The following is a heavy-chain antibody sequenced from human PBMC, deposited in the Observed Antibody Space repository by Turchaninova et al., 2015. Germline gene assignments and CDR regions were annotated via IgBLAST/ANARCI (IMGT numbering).Heavy chain of an antibody. CDR2: ISAYNGNT. J-gene: IGHJ4*02. V-gene: IGHV1-18*04. CDR3: ARGHDDYDGSYTGEFLY. D-gene: IGHD3-10*01. Sequence: GASVKVSCKASGYSFSSYGIGWVRQAPGQGLEWVGWISAYNGNTKYAQRLQGRVTMTTDTSTSTAYLELRSLRSDDTGIFYCARGHDDYDGSYTGEFLYWGQGTLFTVSS. CDR1: GYSFSSYG.